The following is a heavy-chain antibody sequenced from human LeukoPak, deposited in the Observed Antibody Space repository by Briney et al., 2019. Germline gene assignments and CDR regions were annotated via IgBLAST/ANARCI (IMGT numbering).Heavy chain of an antibody. J-gene: IGHJ6*03. V-gene: IGHV3-74*01. CDR1: GFSFSDYW. Sequence: PGGSLRLSCAASGFSFSDYWMHWVRQGPGKGLAWVSRIDDDGSRTSYADSVKGRFTISRDNAKNTLYLQMNSLRVEDTAVYFCARDNYMDVWGKGTTVTVSS. CDR3: ARDNYMDV. CDR2: IDDDGSRT.